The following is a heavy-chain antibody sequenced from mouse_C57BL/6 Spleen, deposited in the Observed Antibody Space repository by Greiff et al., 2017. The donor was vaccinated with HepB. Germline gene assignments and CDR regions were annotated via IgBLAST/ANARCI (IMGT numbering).Heavy chain of an antibody. V-gene: IGHV1-18*01. Sequence: VQLQQSGPELVKPGASVKIPCTASGYTFTDYNMDWVKQSHGKSLEWIGDINPNNGGTIYNQKFKGKATLTVDKSSSTAYMELRSLTSEDTAVYYCARRRGYAMGYWGQGTSVTVSS. CDR3: ARRRGYAMGY. CDR2: INPNNGGT. CDR1: GYTFTDYN. J-gene: IGHJ4*01.